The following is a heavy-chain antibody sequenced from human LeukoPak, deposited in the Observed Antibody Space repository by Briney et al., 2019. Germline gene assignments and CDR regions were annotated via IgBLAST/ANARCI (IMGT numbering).Heavy chain of an antibody. CDR2: ISSSGSTI. D-gene: IGHD4-17*01. V-gene: IGHV3-48*03. CDR1: GFTFSSNE. Sequence: PGGSLRLSCAASGFTFSSNEMNWVRQAPGKVLEWVSYISSSGSTIYYADSVKGRFTISRDNAKNSLYLDMNSLRAEDTAVYYCARGHTAVTRHFDFWGQGTLVTVSS. CDR3: ARGHTAVTRHFDF. J-gene: IGHJ4*02.